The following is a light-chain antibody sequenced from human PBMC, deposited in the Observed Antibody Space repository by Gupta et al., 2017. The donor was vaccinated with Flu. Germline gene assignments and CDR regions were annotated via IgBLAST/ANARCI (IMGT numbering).Light chain of an antibody. J-gene: IGLJ3*02. CDR3: ATWDDSLSEWV. Sequence: QSVLTQPHSASGTPGQRVTISCSGSTSNIGSNFVFWYQQLPRAAPKLLIYRNDQRPSGVPDRFSGSRSGTSSSLAISGLRSEDEANYYCATWDDSLSEWVFGGGTKVTVL. CDR1: TSNIGSNF. V-gene: IGLV1-47*01. CDR2: RND.